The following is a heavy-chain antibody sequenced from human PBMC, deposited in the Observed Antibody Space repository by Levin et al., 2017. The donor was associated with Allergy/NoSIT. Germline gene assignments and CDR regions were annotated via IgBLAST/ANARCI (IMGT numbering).Heavy chain of an antibody. CDR3: ARDRTTVSSPFDY. Sequence: GGSLRLSCAASGFTLSHYTMNWVRQAPGKGLEWVSYISSSSTTIYYADSVKGQFTISRDNAKNSLYRQMNSLRDSDTAVYYCARDRTTVSSPFDYWGQGTLVTVSS. CDR1: GFTLSHYT. V-gene: IGHV3-48*02. D-gene: IGHD4-17*01. CDR2: ISSSSTTI. J-gene: IGHJ4*02.